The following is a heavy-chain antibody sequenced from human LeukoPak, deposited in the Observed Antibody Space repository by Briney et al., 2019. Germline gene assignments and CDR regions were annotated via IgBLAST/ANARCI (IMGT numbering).Heavy chain of an antibody. Sequence: ASVKVSCKASGYTFTSYDINWVRQATGQGLEWRGWMNPNSGNTGYAQKFQGRVTMTRNTSISTAYMELSSLRSEDTAVYYCARASRRAAAGLGRYFDYWGQGTLVTVSS. CDR2: MNPNSGNT. D-gene: IGHD6-13*01. CDR3: ARASRRAAAGLGRYFDY. CDR1: GYTFTSYD. V-gene: IGHV1-8*01. J-gene: IGHJ4*02.